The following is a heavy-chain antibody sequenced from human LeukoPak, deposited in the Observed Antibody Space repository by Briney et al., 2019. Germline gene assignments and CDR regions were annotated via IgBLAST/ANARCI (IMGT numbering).Heavy chain of an antibody. V-gene: IGHV3-74*01. J-gene: IGHJ4*02. CDR3: ASWAGTGVRGGPCY. CDR2: INSDGSST. D-gene: IGHD3/OR15-3a*01. Sequence: GGSLRLSCAASGFTFSSYWMHWVRQAPGRGLVWVSRINSDGSSTSYADSVKGRFTISRDNAKNTLYLQMNSLRAEDTAVYYCASWAGTGVRGGPCYWGQGTQVTVSS. CDR1: GFTFSSYW.